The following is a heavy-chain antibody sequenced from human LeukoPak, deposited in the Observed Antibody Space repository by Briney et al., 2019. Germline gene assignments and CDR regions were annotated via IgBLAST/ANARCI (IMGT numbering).Heavy chain of an antibody. V-gene: IGHV4-39*01. Sequence: GSLRLSCAASGFTFTSYAMTWVRQAPGKGLEWIGSIYYSGSTYYNPSLKSRVTISVDTSKNQFSLKLSSVTAADTAVYYCARHQGSIVVVPAAPTAGNAFDIWGQGTMVTVSS. D-gene: IGHD2-2*01. CDR3: ARHQGSIVVVPAAPTAGNAFDI. J-gene: IGHJ3*02. CDR2: IYYSGST. CDR1: GFTFTSYA.